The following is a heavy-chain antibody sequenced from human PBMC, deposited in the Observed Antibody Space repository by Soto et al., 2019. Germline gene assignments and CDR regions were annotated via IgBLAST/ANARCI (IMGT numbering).Heavy chain of an antibody. CDR2: IYPKEGRI. CDR3: ARDIDYNVDY. D-gene: IGHD4-4*01. V-gene: IGHV1-18*01. CDR1: GYIFNNYG. J-gene: IGHJ4*02. Sequence: QVQLVQSESEAQKPGASVKVSCKASGYIFNNYGISWVRQAPGQGLEWMGWIYPKEGRINCEQKFQGRVTLTTDTSTSTVYIELRSLRFDDSAVYFCARDIDYNVDYWGQGTLLTVSS.